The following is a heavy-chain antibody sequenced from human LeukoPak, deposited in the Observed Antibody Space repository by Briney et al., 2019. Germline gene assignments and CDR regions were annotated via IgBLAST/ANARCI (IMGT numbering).Heavy chain of an antibody. V-gene: IGHV3-21*01. D-gene: IGHD2-15*01. CDR2: ISSSSSYI. J-gene: IGHJ4*02. CDR1: GFTFSSYS. CDR3: AKDRVVVVAATPATQGY. Sequence: GGSLRLSCAASGFTFSSYSMNWVRQAPGKGLEWVSSISSSSSYIYYADSVKGRFTISRDNSKNTLYLQMNSLRAEDTAVYYCAKDRVVVVAATPATQGYWGQGTLVTVSS.